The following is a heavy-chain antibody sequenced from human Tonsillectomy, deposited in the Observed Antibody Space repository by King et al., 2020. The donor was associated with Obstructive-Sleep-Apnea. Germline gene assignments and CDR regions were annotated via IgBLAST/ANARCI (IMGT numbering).Heavy chain of an antibody. CDR2: ISYDGRNK. J-gene: IGHJ4*02. D-gene: IGHD5-18*01. Sequence: VQLVESGGGVVQPGRSLRLSCAASGFTFSSYAMHWVRQAPGKGLEWVAVISYDGRNKYYADSVKGRFTISRDNSKNPLYLPMNSLRDEDTAVYYCAREESAMATSFDYWGQGTLVTVSS. CDR1: GFTFSSYA. CDR3: AREESAMATSFDY. V-gene: IGHV3-30*04.